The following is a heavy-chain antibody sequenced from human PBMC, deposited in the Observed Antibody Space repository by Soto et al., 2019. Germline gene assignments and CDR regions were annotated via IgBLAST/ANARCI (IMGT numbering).Heavy chain of an antibody. CDR2: MNEDGGTT. CDR3: ACDFAGRMDV. CDR1: GFTFSSYW. J-gene: IGHJ6*02. Sequence: EVQLVESGGGLVRPGGSLRLSCAASGFTFSSYWMHWVRQAPGKGLVWVSRMNEDGGTTDYADSVKGRFTISRDNAKNPRYLEMTGLRGAGTAVYYFACDFAGRMDVWGQGTTVTVSS. V-gene: IGHV3-74*02.